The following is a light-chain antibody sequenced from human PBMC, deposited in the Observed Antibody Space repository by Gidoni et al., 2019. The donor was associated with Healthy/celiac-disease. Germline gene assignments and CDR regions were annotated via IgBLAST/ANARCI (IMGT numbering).Light chain of an antibody. CDR3: QQLNSYPYT. J-gene: IGKJ2*01. CDR2: AAS. Sequence: DSQLTQTPSFLSASVGDRVTITCRASQGMSSYLAWYQQKPGKAPKLLIYAASTLQSGVPSRFSGSGSGTEFTLTISSLQPEDFATYYCQQLNSYPYTFGQGTKLEIK. CDR1: QGMSSY. V-gene: IGKV1-9*01.